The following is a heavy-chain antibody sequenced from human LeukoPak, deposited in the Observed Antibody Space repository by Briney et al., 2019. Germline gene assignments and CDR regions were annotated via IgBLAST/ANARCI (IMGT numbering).Heavy chain of an antibody. D-gene: IGHD3-3*01. Sequence: PSETLSLTCTVSGGSISSCYWSWIRQPAGKGLGWIGRIYTSGSTNYNPSLKSRVTMSVDTSKNQFSLKLSSVTAADTAVYYCAREYDFWSGYYFDYWGQGTLVTVSS. CDR3: AREYDFWSGYYFDY. V-gene: IGHV4-4*07. CDR1: GGSISSCY. J-gene: IGHJ4*02. CDR2: IYTSGST.